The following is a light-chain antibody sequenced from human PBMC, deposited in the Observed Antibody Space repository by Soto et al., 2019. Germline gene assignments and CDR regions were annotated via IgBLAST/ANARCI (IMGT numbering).Light chain of an antibody. CDR2: EVI. V-gene: IGLV2-14*01. CDR1: STDIGTYNS. CDR3: SSYSTSSTWV. J-gene: IGLJ1*01. Sequence: QSALTQPASVSGSPGRSITISCTGTSTDIGTYNSVSWYQHHPGKAPKLLIFEVIDRPSGVSNRFSGSKSGNTASLTISGLQADDEADYYCSSYSTSSTWVFGTGTKLTVL.